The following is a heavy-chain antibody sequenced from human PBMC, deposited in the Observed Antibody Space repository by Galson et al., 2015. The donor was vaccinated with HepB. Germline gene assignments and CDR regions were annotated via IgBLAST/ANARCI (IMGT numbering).Heavy chain of an antibody. CDR1: GASISTSAYY. D-gene: IGHD1-7*01. J-gene: IGHJ5*02. CDR3: ARRPITGTRFDP. Sequence: ETLSLTCTVSGASISTSAYYWGWIRQPPGKGLEWIGSMYYSGNTYYNPSLKSRVTISVDTSKNQFSLKLNSVTAPDTAVYYCARRPITGTRFDPWGQGILVTVSS. V-gene: IGHV4-39*07. CDR2: MYYSGNT.